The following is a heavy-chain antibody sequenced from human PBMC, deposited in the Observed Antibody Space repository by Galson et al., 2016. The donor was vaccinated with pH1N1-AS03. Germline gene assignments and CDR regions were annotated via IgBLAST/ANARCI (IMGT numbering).Heavy chain of an antibody. CDR2: IYYSGNS. D-gene: IGHD4-11*01. CDR1: GGSISSRDHY. CDR3: AKTVFTDAFDI. V-gene: IGHV4-39*01. J-gene: IGHJ3*02. Sequence: ETLSLTCTVSGGSISSRDHYWVWIRQTPGKGLEWIGHIYYSGNSYYNPSLKIRVNFSVDTSKIQFSLKLASVTAADTAVYYCAKTVFTDAFDIWSPGTRVSVSS.